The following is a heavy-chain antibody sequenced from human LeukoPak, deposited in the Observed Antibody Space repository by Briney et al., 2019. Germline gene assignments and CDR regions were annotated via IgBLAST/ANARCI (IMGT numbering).Heavy chain of an antibody. J-gene: IGHJ4*02. V-gene: IGHV4-39*01. CDR1: GGSISSSSYY. Sequence: SETLSLTCTVSGGSISSSSYYWGWIRQPPGKGLEWIGSIYYSGSTYYNPSLKSRVTISVDTSKNQFSLKLSSVTAADTAVYYCARRGYSYGKKFDYWGQGTLVTVSS. CDR3: ARRGYSYGKKFDY. CDR2: IYYSGST. D-gene: IGHD5-18*01.